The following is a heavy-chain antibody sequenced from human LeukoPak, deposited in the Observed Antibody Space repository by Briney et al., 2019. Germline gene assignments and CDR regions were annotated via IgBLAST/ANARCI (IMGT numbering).Heavy chain of an antibody. CDR1: GYTFTGYY. CDR3: ARASYYYDSSGYPGHYFDY. D-gene: IGHD3-22*01. Sequence: ASVKVSCKASGYTFTGYYMHWARQAPGQGLEWMGWINPNSGGTNYAQKFQGRVTMTRDTSISTAYMELSRLRSDDTAVYYCARASYYYDSSGYPGHYFDYWGQGTLVTVSS. J-gene: IGHJ4*02. CDR2: INPNSGGT. V-gene: IGHV1-2*02.